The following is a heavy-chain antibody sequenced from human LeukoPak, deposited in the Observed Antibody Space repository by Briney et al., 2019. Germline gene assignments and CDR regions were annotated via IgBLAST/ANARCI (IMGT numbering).Heavy chain of an antibody. CDR3: ASSQGWWGFDP. V-gene: IGHV4-38-2*02. J-gene: IGHJ5*02. D-gene: IGHD2-8*02. CDR2: IYHSGST. CDR1: GYSISSGYY. Sequence: PSETLSLTCTVSGYSISSGYYWGWIRQPPGKGLEWIGSIYHSGSTYYNPSLKSRVTISVDTSKNQFSLKLSSVTAADTAVYYCASSQGWWGFDPWGQGTLVTVSS.